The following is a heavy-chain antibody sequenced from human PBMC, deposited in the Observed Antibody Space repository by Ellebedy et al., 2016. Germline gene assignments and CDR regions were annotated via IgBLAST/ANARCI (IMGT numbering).Heavy chain of an antibody. Sequence: SETLSLXXTVSGGSISSSSYYWGWIRQPPGKGLEWIGSIYYSGSTYYNPSLKSRVTISVDTSKNQFSLKLIAVTAADTGVYYCARDGVGEGDLWGQGTPVTVSS. V-gene: IGHV4-39*07. CDR2: IYYSGST. J-gene: IGHJ5*02. CDR3: ARDGVGEGDL. D-gene: IGHD3-10*01. CDR1: GGSISSSSYY.